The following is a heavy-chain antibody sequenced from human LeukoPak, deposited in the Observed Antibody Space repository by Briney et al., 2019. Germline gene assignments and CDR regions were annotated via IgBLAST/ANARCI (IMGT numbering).Heavy chain of an antibody. V-gene: IGHV3-30*02. J-gene: IGHJ4*02. Sequence: GGSLRLSCAASGFTFSSYGMHWVRQAPGKGLEWVAVIWYDGSNKYYADSVKGRFTISRDNSNNTLFLQMNGLRPEDTAVYYCATDLGPQLGYDSWGQGTLVTVSS. CDR2: IWYDGSNK. CDR1: GFTFSSYG. D-gene: IGHD1-1*01. CDR3: ATDLGPQLGYDS.